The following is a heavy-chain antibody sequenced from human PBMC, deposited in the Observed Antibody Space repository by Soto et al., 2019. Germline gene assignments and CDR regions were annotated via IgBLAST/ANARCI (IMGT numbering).Heavy chain of an antibody. D-gene: IGHD3-10*01. CDR3: AIELVARRLRYYFDD. CDR1: GYTFTSYY. J-gene: IGHJ4*02. Sequence: ASVKVSCKASGYTFTSYYMHWVRQAPGQGLEWMGIINPSGGSTSYAQKFQGRVTMTRDTSTSTVYMELSSLRSEDTAVYYCAIELVARRLRYYFDDWGPGTLVTVSS. CDR2: INPSGGST. V-gene: IGHV1-46*01.